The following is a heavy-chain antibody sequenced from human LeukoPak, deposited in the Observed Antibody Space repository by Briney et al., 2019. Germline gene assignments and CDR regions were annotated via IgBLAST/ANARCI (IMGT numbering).Heavy chain of an antibody. CDR3: ARDRNYYDSSGYFDY. CDR1: GGSFSGYC. Sequence: SETLSLTCAVYGGSFSGYCWSWIRQPPGKGLEWIGEINHSGSTNYNPSLKSRVTISVDTSKNQFSLKLSSVTAADTAVYYCARDRNYYDSSGYFDYWGQGTLVTVSS. CDR2: INHSGST. D-gene: IGHD3-22*01. J-gene: IGHJ4*02. V-gene: IGHV4-34*01.